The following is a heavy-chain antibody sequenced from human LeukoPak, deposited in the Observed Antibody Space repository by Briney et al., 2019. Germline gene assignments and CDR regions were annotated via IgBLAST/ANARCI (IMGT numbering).Heavy chain of an antibody. Sequence: PSETLSLTCSVSTDSRNTYYWTWIRQSPGTGLEWIGHIYHSGSTDYNPSLKSRATISIDMSKKQFSLKLTSVTAADTAVYYCVRLRWELLAPYFDHWGQGSLVIVSS. CDR1: TDSRNTYY. J-gene: IGHJ4*02. D-gene: IGHD1-26*01. CDR2: IYHSGST. V-gene: IGHV4-59*01. CDR3: VRLRWELLAPYFDH.